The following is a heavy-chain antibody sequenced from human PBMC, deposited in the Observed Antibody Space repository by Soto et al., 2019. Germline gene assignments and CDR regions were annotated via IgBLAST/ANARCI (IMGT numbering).Heavy chain of an antibody. Sequence: PGGSLRLACADSGFPFSGYDMSWVRQAPGKGLEWVSGVSASGSITSYADSAKGRFTISRDNAKNTVSLQMTGLRAEDTAVYFWAKGDCSGGRCYRGFDYWGQGTLVTVPS. CDR1: GFPFSGYD. D-gene: IGHD2-15*01. J-gene: IGHJ4*02. CDR2: VSASGSIT. CDR3: AKGDCSGGRCYRGFDY. V-gene: IGHV3-23*01.